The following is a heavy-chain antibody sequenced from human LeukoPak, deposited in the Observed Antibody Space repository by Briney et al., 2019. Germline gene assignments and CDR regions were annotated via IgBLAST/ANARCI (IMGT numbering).Heavy chain of an antibody. V-gene: IGHV4-34*01. CDR3: ARGPRFNFDY. CDR2: INHSGST. Sequence: PSETLPLTCAVYGGSFSGYYWSWIRQPPGKGLEWIGEINHSGSTNYNPSLKSRVTISVDTSKNQFSLKLSSVTAADTAVYYCARGPRFNFDYWGQGTLVAVSS. J-gene: IGHJ4*02. CDR1: GGSFSGYY.